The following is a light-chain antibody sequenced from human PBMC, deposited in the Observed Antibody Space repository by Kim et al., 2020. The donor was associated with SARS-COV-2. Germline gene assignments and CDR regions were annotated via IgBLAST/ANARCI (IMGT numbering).Light chain of an antibody. V-gene: IGKV3-20*01. CDR2: SVS. Sequence: EIVLTQSPGTLSLSPGERATLSCRTSQSVCSHCLAWYQQKPGQAPRLLIDSVSNRAPGIPDRFSGSGSGTDFTLTISRLEPEDFAVYYCPQYGIPPPYPFGQGTTLEI. J-gene: IGKJ2*01. CDR1: QSVCSHC. CDR3: PQYGIPPPYP.